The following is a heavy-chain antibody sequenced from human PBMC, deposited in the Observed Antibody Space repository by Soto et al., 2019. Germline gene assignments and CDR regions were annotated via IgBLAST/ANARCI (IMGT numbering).Heavy chain of an antibody. D-gene: IGHD2-8*01. CDR3: ARARRYCTNGVCVAGWFDP. CDR1: GGSISSGGYS. V-gene: IGHV4-30-2*01. Sequence: PSETLSLTCAVSGGSISSGGYSWSWIRQPPGKGLEWIGYIYHSGSTYYNPSLKSRVTISVDRSKNQFSLKLSSVTAADTAVYYCARARRYCTNGVCVAGWFDPWGQGTLVTVSS. CDR2: IYHSGST. J-gene: IGHJ5*02.